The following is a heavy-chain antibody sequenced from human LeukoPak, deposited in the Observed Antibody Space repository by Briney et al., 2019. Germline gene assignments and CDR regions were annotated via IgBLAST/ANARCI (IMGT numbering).Heavy chain of an antibody. CDR1: GGSFSGYY. CDR2: INHSGST. J-gene: IGHJ6*02. CDR3: ARQMNSSSSYYYYYGMDV. D-gene: IGHD6-13*01. Sequence: SETLSLTCAVYGGSFSGYYWSWIRQPPGKGLEWIGEINHSGSTNYNPSLKSRVTISVDTSKNQFSLKLSSVTAADTAVYYCARQMNSSSSYYYYYGMDVWGQGTTVTVSS. V-gene: IGHV4-34*01.